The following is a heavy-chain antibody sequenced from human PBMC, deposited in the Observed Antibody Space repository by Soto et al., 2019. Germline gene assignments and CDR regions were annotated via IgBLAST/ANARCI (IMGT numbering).Heavy chain of an antibody. CDR1: GFTVSSNY. V-gene: IGHV3-53*01. J-gene: IGHJ4*02. CDR3: ARDRVDTAMVTGYFDY. CDR2: IYSGGST. D-gene: IGHD5-18*01. Sequence: EVQLVESGGGLIQPGGSLRLSCAASGFTVSSNYMSWVRQAPGKGLEWVSVIYSGGSTYYADSVKGRFTISRDNFKNTLYLQMNSLRAEDTAVYYCARDRVDTAMVTGYFDYWGQGTLVTVSS.